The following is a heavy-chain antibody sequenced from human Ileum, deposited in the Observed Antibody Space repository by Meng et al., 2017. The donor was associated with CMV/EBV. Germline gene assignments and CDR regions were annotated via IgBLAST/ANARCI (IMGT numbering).Heavy chain of an antibody. Sequence: QVPLQEPVPSPMQPSDTLSLTCTVTGASLTSYFWTWIRQSAGKGLEWIGRIHPTGTTDDNPSLRSRVSMSLDKSKNQFSLKLTSVTAADTAVYYCARAAARGVPVDLWGQGTLVTVSS. D-gene: IGHD3-10*01. CDR3: ARAAARGVPVDL. J-gene: IGHJ5*02. CDR1: GASLTSYF. CDR2: IHPTGTT. V-gene: IGHV4-4*07.